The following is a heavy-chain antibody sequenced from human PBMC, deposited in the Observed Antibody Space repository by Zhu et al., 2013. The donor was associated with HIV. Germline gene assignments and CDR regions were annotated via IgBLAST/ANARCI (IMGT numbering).Heavy chain of an antibody. CDR1: GYTFTGYY. CDR3: AREESLRFLEWSGNYFDY. Sequence: QVQLVQSGAEVKKPGASVKVSCKASGYTFTGYYMHWVRQAPGQGLEWMGWINPNSGGTNYAQKFQGRVTMTRDTSISTAYMELSRLRSDDTAVYYCAREESLRFLEWSGNYFDYWGQGTLVTVSS. J-gene: IGHJ4*02. CDR2: INPNSGGT. V-gene: IGHV1-2*02. D-gene: IGHD3-3*01.